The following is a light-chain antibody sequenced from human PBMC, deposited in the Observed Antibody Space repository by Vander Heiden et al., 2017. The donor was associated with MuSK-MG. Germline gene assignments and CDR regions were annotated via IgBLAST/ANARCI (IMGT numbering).Light chain of an antibody. V-gene: IGKV3-20*01. J-gene: IGKJ2*01. CDR3: QQYGSSPQD. CDR2: GAS. CDR1: QSVSSSY. Sequence: EIELTQSPGTLSLSPGERATLSCRASQSVSSSYLAWYQQKPGQAPRLLIYGASSRATGIPDRFSGSGSGTDFTLTISRLEPEDFAVYYCQQYGSSPQDFGQGTKLEIK.